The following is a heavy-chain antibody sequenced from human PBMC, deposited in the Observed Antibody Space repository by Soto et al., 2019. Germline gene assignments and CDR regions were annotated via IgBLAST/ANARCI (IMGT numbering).Heavy chain of an antibody. V-gene: IGHV3-23*01. J-gene: IGHJ6*01. CDR2: ITGSGGST. Sequence: EVQLLESGGGLVQPGGSLRLSCAASGFTFSSYAMTWVRRAPGKGLEWVSSITGSGGSTYYAASMKGRFTISRDNSKNTLYLQVNCLRAEDTAVYYCAEGGLAAAGYYYYGLDVW. CDR3: AEGGLAAAGYYYYGLDV. D-gene: IGHD6-13*01. CDR1: GFTFSSYA.